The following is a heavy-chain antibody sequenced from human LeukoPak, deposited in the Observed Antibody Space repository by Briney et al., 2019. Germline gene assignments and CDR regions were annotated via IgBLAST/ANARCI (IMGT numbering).Heavy chain of an antibody. CDR1: GFTFSSYA. CDR2: ISYDGSNK. J-gene: IGHJ3*02. CDR3: ARDLGADYTFDI. D-gene: IGHD2-21*01. Sequence: GGSLRLSCAASGFTFSSYATHWVRQAPGKGLEWVAVISYDGSNKYYADSVKGRFTISRDNSKNTLYLQMNSLRAEDTAVYYCARDLGADYTFDIWGQGTMVTVSS. V-gene: IGHV3-30-3*01.